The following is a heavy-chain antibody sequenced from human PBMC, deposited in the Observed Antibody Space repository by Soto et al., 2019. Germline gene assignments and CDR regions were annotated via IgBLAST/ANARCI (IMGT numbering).Heavy chain of an antibody. Sequence: QVQLVESGGGVVQPGRSLRLSCAASGFTFSSYAMHWVRQAPGKGLEWVAVISYDGSNKYYADSVKGRFTISRDNSKNTLYLQMNSLRAEDTAVYYCARDHWVGASAWGPFDYWGQGTLVTVSS. CDR1: GFTFSSYA. CDR2: ISYDGSNK. CDR3: ARDHWVGASAWGPFDY. V-gene: IGHV3-30-3*01. D-gene: IGHD1-26*01. J-gene: IGHJ4*02.